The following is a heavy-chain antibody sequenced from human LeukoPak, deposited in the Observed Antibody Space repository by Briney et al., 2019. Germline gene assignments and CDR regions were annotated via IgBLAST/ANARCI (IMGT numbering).Heavy chain of an antibody. CDR1: GHTFASLW. Sequence: GESLKISCKGSGHTFASLWIGWVRQMPGKGLEWMGVIRPDDSDTRYSPSFRGQVTISADKSIDIAYLQWNSLKASDTAIYYCASLNSGSYYGLGFFDLWGRGTLVTVSS. V-gene: IGHV5-51*01. CDR2: IRPDDSDT. J-gene: IGHJ2*01. D-gene: IGHD1-26*01. CDR3: ASLNSGSYYGLGFFDL.